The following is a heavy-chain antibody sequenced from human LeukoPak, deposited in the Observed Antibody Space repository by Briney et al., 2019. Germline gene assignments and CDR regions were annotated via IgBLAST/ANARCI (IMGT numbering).Heavy chain of an antibody. V-gene: IGHV4-59*08. CDR3: ASRMFAAAGMAAFDP. CDR2: IYYSGNT. CDR1: GGSISSYY. Sequence: SETLSLTCAVSGGSISSYYWSWIRQPPGKGLEWIGYIYYSGNTNYNPSLKSRVSISVDTSKNQFYLKLSSVTAADTAVYYCASRMFAAAGMAAFDPWGQGTLVTVSS. D-gene: IGHD6-13*01. J-gene: IGHJ5*02.